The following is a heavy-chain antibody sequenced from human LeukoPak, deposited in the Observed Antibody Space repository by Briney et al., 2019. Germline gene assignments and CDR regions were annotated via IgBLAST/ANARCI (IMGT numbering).Heavy chain of an antibody. CDR3: ARASERLRYLDWLSKRLNWFDP. CDR1: GYTFTSYD. D-gene: IGHD3-9*01. CDR2: MNPNGGNT. Sequence: GASVKVSSKASGYTFTSYDINWVRQATGQGLEWMGWMNPNGGNTGYAQKFQGRVTMTRNTSISTAYMELSSLRSEDTAVYYCARASERLRYLDWLSKRLNWFDPWGQGTLVTVSS. J-gene: IGHJ5*02. V-gene: IGHV1-8*01.